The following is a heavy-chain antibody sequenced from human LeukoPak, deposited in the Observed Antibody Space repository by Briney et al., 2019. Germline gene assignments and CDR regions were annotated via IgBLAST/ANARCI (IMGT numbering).Heavy chain of an antibody. CDR1: GGSISSSSYY. CDR2: IHYSGST. CDR3: ARGRWGSGSYYYYFDY. V-gene: IGHV4-39*01. D-gene: IGHD3-10*01. J-gene: IGHJ4*02. Sequence: SETLSLTCTVSGGSISSSSYYWGWIRQPPGKGLEWIGSIHYSGSTYYNPSLKSRVTISVDTSKNQFSLKLSSVTAADTAVYYCARGRWGSGSYYYYFDYWGQGTLVTVSS.